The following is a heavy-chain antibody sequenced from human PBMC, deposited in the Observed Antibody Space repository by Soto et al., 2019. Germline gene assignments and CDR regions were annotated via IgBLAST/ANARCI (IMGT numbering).Heavy chain of an antibody. CDR3: ASTYGDYRDFKH. CDR2: TRNKANSYST. D-gene: IGHD4-17*01. V-gene: IGHV3-72*01. J-gene: IGHJ1*01. CDR1: GFSFSEHY. Sequence: GGSLRLSCAASGFSFSEHYMDWVRQAPGKGLEWVGRTRNKANSYSTEYAASVKGRFKISRDESLDSLYLQMNSLKTEDTAVYYCASTYGDYRDFKHWGQGTLVTVSS.